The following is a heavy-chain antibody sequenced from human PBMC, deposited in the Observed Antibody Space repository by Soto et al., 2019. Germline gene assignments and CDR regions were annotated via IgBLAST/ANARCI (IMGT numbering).Heavy chain of an antibody. CDR2: ISGSGGNT. V-gene: IGHV3-23*01. CDR1: GFTFSSYA. Sequence: EVQLLESGGGLVQPGGSLRLSCAASGFTFSSYALTWVRQAPGKGLEWVSGISGSGGNTNYADSVKGRFTISRDNSKNTLYLQMNSLRAEDTAVYYCAKIRIWGLETCDYWGQGTLVTVSS. D-gene: IGHD3-16*01. J-gene: IGHJ4*02. CDR3: AKIRIWGLETCDY.